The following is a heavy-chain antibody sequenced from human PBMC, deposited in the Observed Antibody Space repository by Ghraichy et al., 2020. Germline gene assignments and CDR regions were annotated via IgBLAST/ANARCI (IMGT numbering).Heavy chain of an antibody. J-gene: IGHJ5*02. Sequence: LETLSLTCTVSGGSISSSSYYWGWIRQPPGKGLEWIGSMYYSGSTYYNPSLKSRITISVDTSKNQFSLKLRSVTAADTAVYYCARQWLTGDIGLGWFDPWGQGTLVTVSS. CDR2: MYYSGST. V-gene: IGHV4-39*07. CDR3: ARQWLTGDIGLGWFDP. D-gene: IGHD7-27*01. CDR1: GGSISSSSYY.